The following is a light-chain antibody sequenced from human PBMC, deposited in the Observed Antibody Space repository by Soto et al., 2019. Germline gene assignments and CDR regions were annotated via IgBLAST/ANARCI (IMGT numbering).Light chain of an antibody. V-gene: IGKV3-15*01. J-gene: IGKJ1*01. CDR3: QQYSDWPRT. CDR2: GIS. CDR1: QSVNSN. Sequence: EMVMTQSPAILSVSPGESATLSCRASQSVNSNYLAWYQQHPGQPPRLLIYGISTRATGIPARFSGSGSGTEFTLTITSLQSEDFAVYYCQQYSDWPRTFGQGTKVDIK.